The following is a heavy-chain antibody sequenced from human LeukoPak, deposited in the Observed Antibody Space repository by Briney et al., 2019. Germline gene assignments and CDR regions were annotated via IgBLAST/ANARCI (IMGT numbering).Heavy chain of an antibody. Sequence: GGSLRLSCAASGFIFSSYWMSWVRQAPGKGLEWVANIKADGSEKYYVDSLRGRFTISRDNAKNSLFLQMNSLRGEDTSVYYCARHKSSFPDDAFDIWGQGQWSPSLQ. J-gene: IGHJ3*02. D-gene: IGHD1-26*01. CDR1: GFIFSSYW. CDR3: ARHKSSFPDDAFDI. V-gene: IGHV3-7*01. CDR2: IKADGSEK.